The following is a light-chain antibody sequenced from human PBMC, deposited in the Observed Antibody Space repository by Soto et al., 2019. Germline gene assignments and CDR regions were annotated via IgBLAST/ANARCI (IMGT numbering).Light chain of an antibody. Sequence: DIQMTQSPXSLSASVGDRVTITCRASQRVSRSLAWYQQKPGKAPTLLIYKASTLQSGVPSRFSGSGFGTEFTLTISSLQPDDFATYYCQQYNSFSPYTFGQGTKLEI. J-gene: IGKJ2*01. CDR2: KAS. CDR3: QQYNSFSPYT. V-gene: IGKV1-5*03. CDR1: QRVSRS.